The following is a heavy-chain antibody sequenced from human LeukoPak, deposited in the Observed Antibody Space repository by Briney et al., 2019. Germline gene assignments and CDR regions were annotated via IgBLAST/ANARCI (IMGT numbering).Heavy chain of an antibody. CDR3: ARIPLGSGWLFF. Sequence: GGSLRLSCSASGFTFNRFYLHWVRQAPGKGLEFVSHISSNGATTYYADSVRGRFTISRDDSKNTLYLQMNSLRAEDTAVYYCARIPLGSGWLFFWGQGTMVTVSS. J-gene: IGHJ3*01. D-gene: IGHD6-19*01. CDR2: ISSNGATT. CDR1: GFTFNRFY. V-gene: IGHV3-64*04.